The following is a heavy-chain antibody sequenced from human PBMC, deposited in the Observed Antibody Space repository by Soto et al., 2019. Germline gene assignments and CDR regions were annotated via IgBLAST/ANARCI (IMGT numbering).Heavy chain of an antibody. Sequence: PSETLSLTCTVSGGSISSSSYYWGWIRQPPGKGLEWIGSIYYSGSTYYNPSLKSRVTISVDTSKNQFSLKLSSVTAADTAVYYCARIRWFGDGYLDYWGQGTLVTVSS. J-gene: IGHJ4*02. CDR1: GGSISSSSYY. D-gene: IGHD3-10*01. CDR3: ARIRWFGDGYLDY. V-gene: IGHV4-39*01. CDR2: IYYSGST.